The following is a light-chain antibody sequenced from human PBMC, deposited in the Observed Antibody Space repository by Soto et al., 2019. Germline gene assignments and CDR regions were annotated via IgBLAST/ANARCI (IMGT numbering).Light chain of an antibody. CDR3: QQFSSYST. Sequence: DIQMTQSTSTLSASVGDRVTITCWASQSIDNWLAWYQQKPGKAPKLLIYAASTLETGVPSRFSGSGSGTEFTLTIKSLQPDDFATYYCQQFSSYSTFGQGTKVDIK. CDR1: QSIDNW. J-gene: IGKJ1*01. CDR2: AAS. V-gene: IGKV1-5*01.